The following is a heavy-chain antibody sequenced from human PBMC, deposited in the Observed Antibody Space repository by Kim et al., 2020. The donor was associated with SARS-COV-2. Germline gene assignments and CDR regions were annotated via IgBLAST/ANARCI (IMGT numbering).Heavy chain of an antibody. J-gene: IGHJ4*02. CDR1: GFTFSSYG. CDR2: ISYDGSNK. Sequence: GGSLRLSCAASGFTFSSYGMHWVRQAPGKGLEWVAVISYDGSNKYYADSVKGRFTISRDNSKNTLYLQMNSLRAEDTAVYYCAKGEYFDYWGQGTLVTVSS. CDR3: AKGEYFDY. V-gene: IGHV3-30*18.